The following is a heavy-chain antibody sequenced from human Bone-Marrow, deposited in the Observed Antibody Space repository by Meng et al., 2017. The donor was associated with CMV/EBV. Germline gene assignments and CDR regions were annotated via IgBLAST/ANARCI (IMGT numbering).Heavy chain of an antibody. Sequence: GGDYWSWSRQQPGKGLEYIGEINHRGSNNDGPCHKGRVTMSVDTSKNQCSLKVTSMTAADTAVYFCARGPLSYYYDTSGYYSGGDYWGQGTLVTVSS. V-gene: IGHV4-34*01. CDR1: GGDY. J-gene: IGHJ4*02. D-gene: IGHD3-22*01. CDR3: ARGPLSYYYDTSGYYSGGDY. CDR2: INHRGSN.